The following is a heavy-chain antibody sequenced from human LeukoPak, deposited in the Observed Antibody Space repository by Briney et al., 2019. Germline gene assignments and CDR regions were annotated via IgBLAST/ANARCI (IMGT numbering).Heavy chain of an antibody. CDR1: GGSIISYY. J-gene: IGHJ4*02. CDR2: IHTSGST. Sequence: SETLSLTFTVSGGSIISYYLSWLRQPAGKGLGWIGHIHTSGSTNYNPSLKSRVTMSVDTSKSQFSLKLSSVTAADTAIYYCAREVTLDAGRRFDHWGQGTLATVSS. V-gene: IGHV4-4*07. D-gene: IGHD3-16*01. CDR3: AREVTLDAGRRFDH.